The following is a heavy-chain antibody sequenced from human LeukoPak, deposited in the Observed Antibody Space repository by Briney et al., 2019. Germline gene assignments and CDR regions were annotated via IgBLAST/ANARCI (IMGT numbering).Heavy chain of an antibody. J-gene: IGHJ3*02. D-gene: IGHD2-21*02. Sequence: ASVKVSCKASGYTFTSYARNWVRQAPGQGLEGRGWFNTNTGNPTYAQGFTGRFVFSLDTSVSTAYLQISSLKAEDTAVYYCARGIVVVTATPNDAFDIWGQGTMVTVSS. CDR3: ARGIVVVTATPNDAFDI. CDR1: GYTFTSYA. CDR2: FNTNTGNP. V-gene: IGHV7-4-1*02.